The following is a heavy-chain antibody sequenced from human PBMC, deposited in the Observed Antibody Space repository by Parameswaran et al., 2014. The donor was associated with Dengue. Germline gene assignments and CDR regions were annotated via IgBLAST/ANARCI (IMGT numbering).Heavy chain of an antibody. J-gene: IGHJ3*02. CDR2: INPSGGST. CDR3: ASGFREYYGSGSSLPGAFDI. V-gene: IGHV1-46*01. Sequence: WVRQAPGQGLEWMGIINPSGGSTSYAQKFQGRVTMTRDTSTSTVYMELSSLRSEDTAVYYCASGFREYYGSGSSLPGAFDIWGQGTMVTVSS. D-gene: IGHD3-10*01.